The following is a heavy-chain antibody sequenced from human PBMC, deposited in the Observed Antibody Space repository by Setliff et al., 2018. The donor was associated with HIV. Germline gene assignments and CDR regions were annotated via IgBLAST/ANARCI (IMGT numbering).Heavy chain of an antibody. CDR2: ISPTSGAT. D-gene: IGHD6-19*01. Sequence: ASVKVSCKASGGAFISHTFTWVRQAPGQGLEWMGWISPTSGATSYAQKFQGRVIMTRDTSITTAYMEFIWLTSDDTAVYYCARRRSGWYFFDPWGQGTLVTVSS. CDR3: ARRRSGWYFFDP. V-gene: IGHV1-2*02. J-gene: IGHJ5*02. CDR1: GGAFISHT.